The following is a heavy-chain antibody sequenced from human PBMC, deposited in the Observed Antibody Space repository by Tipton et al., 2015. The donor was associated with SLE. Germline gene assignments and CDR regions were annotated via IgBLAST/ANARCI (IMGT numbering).Heavy chain of an antibody. V-gene: IGHV4-31*03. CDR3: ARGYQLPLGPYYYYYMDV. D-gene: IGHD2-2*01. Sequence: TLSLTCTVSGGSVSSGGYYWSWIRQHPGKGLEWIGYIYNSGGTDYSPSLKSRVTISADTSKNQFSLKLSSVTAADTAVYYCARGYQLPLGPYYYYYMDVWGKGTTVTVSS. CDR2: IYNSGGT. CDR1: GGSVSSGGYY. J-gene: IGHJ6*03.